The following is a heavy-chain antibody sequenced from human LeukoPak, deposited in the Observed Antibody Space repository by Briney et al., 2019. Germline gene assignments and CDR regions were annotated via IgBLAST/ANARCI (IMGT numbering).Heavy chain of an antibody. V-gene: IGHV4-61*02. J-gene: IGHJ6*03. Sequence: PSQTLSLTCAVSGGSISSGGYYWSWIRQPAGKGLEWIGRIYTSGSTNYNPSLKSRVTISVDTSKNQFSLKLSSVTAADTAVYYCARITIFGVVYYMDVWGKGTTVTVSS. CDR2: IYTSGST. CDR1: GGSISSGGYY. CDR3: ARITIFGVVYYMDV. D-gene: IGHD3-3*01.